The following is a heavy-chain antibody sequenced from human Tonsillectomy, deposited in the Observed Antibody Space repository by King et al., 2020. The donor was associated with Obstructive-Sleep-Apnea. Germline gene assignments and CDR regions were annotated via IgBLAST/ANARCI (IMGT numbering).Heavy chain of an antibody. CDR3: ARSTKDILTGYYPEFDY. CDR2: IYFSGST. J-gene: IGHJ4*02. D-gene: IGHD3-9*01. V-gene: IGHV4-39*07. CDR1: GGAISSSSYY. Sequence: QLQESGPGLVKPSETLSLTCTVSGGAISSSSYYWGWIRQPPGKGLEWIGSIYFSGSTYYNPSLKRRVTISVDTSKNQFSLKLSSVTTADTAVYYCARSTKDILTGYYPEFDYWGQGTLVTVSS.